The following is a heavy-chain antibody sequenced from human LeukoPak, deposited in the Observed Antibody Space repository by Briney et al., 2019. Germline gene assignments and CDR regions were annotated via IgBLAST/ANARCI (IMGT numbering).Heavy chain of an antibody. CDR3: ARQAAAGANDY. CDR2: IYYSGST. CDR1: GGSISSYY. J-gene: IGHJ4*02. V-gene: IGHV4-59*08. Sequence: PSETLSLTCTVSGGSISSYYWSWIRQPLGKGLEWIGYIYYSGSTNYNPPLKSRVTISVDTSKNQFSLKLSSVTAADTAVYYCARQAAAGANDYWGQGTLVTVSS. D-gene: IGHD6-13*01.